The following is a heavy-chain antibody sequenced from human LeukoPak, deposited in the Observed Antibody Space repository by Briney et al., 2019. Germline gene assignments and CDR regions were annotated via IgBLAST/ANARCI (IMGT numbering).Heavy chain of an antibody. Sequence: GGSLRLSCAASGFIVSSKYVSWVRQAPGKGLEWVSVIYSGGSTYYAASVEGRFTISRDNSKNTVYLQMNSLRVEDTAVYYYARAGPIDYWGQGTLVTVSS. CDR2: IYSGGST. CDR1: GFIVSSKY. CDR3: ARAGPIDY. V-gene: IGHV3-53*01. J-gene: IGHJ4*02.